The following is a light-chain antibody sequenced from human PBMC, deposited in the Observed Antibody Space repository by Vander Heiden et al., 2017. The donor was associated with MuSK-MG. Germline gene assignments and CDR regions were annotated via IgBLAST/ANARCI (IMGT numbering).Light chain of an antibody. CDR2: QDS. J-gene: IGLJ2*01. V-gene: IGLV3-1*01. CDR1: KLGDKY. Sequence: SYELTQPPSVSVSPGQTASITCSGDKLGDKYACWYQQKPGQSPGRVIYQDSKRPSGIPERFYGSNSGKTATLTISGTQAMDEADDYCPAWDSSTVGCGGGTKLTVL. CDR3: PAWDSSTVG.